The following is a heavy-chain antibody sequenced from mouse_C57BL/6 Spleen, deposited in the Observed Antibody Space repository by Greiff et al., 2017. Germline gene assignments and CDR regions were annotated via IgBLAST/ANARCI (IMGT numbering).Heavy chain of an antibody. V-gene: IGHV3-6*01. CDR2: ISYDGSN. Sequence: DVKLQESGPGLVKPSQSLSLTCSVTGYSITSGYYWNWIRQFPGNKLEWMGYISYDGSNNYNPSLKNRISITRDTSKNQFFLKLNSVTTEDTATYYCARDRGKNYFDYWGQGTTLTVSS. J-gene: IGHJ2*01. CDR1: GYSITSGYY. CDR3: ARDRGKNYFDY.